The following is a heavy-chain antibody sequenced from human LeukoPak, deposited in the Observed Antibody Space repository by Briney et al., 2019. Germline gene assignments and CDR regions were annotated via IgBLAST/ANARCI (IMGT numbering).Heavy chain of an antibody. CDR1: GYTFTGYY. CDR3: ARDGFYDFWSGYYEAYYYGMDV. CDR2: INPNSGGT. Sequence: ASVKVSCKASGYTFTGYYMHWVRQAPGQGLEWMGWINPNSGGTNYAQKFQGRVTMTRDTSTSTVYMELSSLRSEDTAVYYCARDGFYDFWSGYYEAYYYGMDVWGQGTTVTVSS. V-gene: IGHV1-2*02. J-gene: IGHJ6*02. D-gene: IGHD3-3*01.